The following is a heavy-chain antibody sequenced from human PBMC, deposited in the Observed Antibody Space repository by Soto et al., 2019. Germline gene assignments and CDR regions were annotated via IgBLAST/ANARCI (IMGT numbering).Heavy chain of an antibody. CDR2: IYSGGST. CDR3: ARDLNSVVGAPYPVHDYYGMDV. Sequence: PGGSLRLSCAASGFTFRNYPMSWVRQAPGKGLEWVSVIYSGGSTYYADSVKGRFTISRDNSKNTLYLQMNSLRAEDTAVYYCARDLNSVVGAPYPVHDYYGMDVWGQGTTVTVSS. V-gene: IGHV3-66*01. D-gene: IGHD1-26*01. CDR1: GFTFRNYP. J-gene: IGHJ6*02.